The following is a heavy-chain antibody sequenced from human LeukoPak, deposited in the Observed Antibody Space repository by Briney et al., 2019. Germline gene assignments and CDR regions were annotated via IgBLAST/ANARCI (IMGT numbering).Heavy chain of an antibody. CDR3: ARDRYPRYSGYDFRY. J-gene: IGHJ4*02. V-gene: IGHV1-18*01. CDR2: ISAYNGNT. D-gene: IGHD5-12*01. CDR1: GYTFTSYG. Sequence: ASVKVSCKASGYTFTSYGISWVRQAPGQGLEWMGWISAYNGNTNYAQKLQGRVTMTTDTSTSTAYMELRSLRSDDTAVYYCARDRYPRYSGYDFRYWGQGTLVAVSS.